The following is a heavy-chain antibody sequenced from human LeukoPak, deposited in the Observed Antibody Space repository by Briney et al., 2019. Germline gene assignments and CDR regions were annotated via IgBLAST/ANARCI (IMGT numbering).Heavy chain of an antibody. D-gene: IGHD3-10*01. J-gene: IGHJ4*02. CDR3: ARDLEGFGELVDY. V-gene: IGHV3-21*01. CDR1: GFTFSSYS. CDR2: ISSSSSYI. Sequence: GGSLRLSCAASGFTFSSYSMNWVRQAPGKGLEWVSSISSSSSYIYYADSVKGRFTISRDNAKNSLYLQTNSLRAEDTAVYYCARDLEGFGELVDYWGQGTLVTVSS.